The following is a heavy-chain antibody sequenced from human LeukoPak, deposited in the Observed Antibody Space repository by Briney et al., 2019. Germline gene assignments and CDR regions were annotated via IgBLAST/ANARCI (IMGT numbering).Heavy chain of an antibody. Sequence: SETLSLTCAVSGYSISSGYYWSWIRQPPGKGLEWIGYIYYSGSTNYNPSLKSRVTISVDTSKNQFSLKLSSVTAADTAVYYCAREATSSSWYGYYYYYMDVWGKGTTVTVSS. V-gene: IGHV4-61*01. CDR1: GYSISSGYY. J-gene: IGHJ6*03. D-gene: IGHD6-13*01. CDR2: IYYSGST. CDR3: AREATSSSWYGYYYYYMDV.